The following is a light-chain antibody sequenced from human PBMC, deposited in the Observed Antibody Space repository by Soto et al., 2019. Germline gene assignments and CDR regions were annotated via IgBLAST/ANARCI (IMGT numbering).Light chain of an antibody. CDR3: QQYDTLQLT. CDR2: DAS. J-gene: IGKJ3*01. V-gene: IGKV1-33*01. CDR1: QDISNY. Sequence: DIQMTQSPSSLSASVGDRVTITCQASQDISNYLRWYQQKPGKAPKLLIYDASTLETGVPSRFSGSGSGTDFPFTISSLQPEDIATYYCQQYDTLQLTFGPGTKVDIK.